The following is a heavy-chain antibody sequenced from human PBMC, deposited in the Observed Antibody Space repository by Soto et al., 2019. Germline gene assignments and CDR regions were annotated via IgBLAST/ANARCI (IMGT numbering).Heavy chain of an antibody. Sequence: EVQLVESGGGLVQPGGSLRLSCAASGFTFSSYSMNWVRQAPGKGLEWVSYISSSSSTIYYADSVKGRFTISRDNAKNSLYLQMNSLRAEDTAVYYCARGSLEWFQTDNWFDPWGQGTLVTVSS. CDR3: ARGSLEWFQTDNWFDP. CDR2: ISSSSSTI. D-gene: IGHD3-3*01. J-gene: IGHJ5*02. V-gene: IGHV3-48*01. CDR1: GFTFSSYS.